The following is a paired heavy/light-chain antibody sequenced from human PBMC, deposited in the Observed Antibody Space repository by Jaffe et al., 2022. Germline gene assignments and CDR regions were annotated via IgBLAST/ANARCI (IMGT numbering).Light chain of an antibody. J-gene: IGKJ5*01. CDR1: QGISNY. Sequence: DIQMTQSPSSLSASVGDRVTITCRASQGISNYLAWFQQKPGKAPKSLIYAASSLQSGVPSKFSGSGSGTDFTLTISSLQPEDFATYYCQQYNSYPFTFGQGTRLEIK. CDR2: AAS. V-gene: IGKV1-16*02. CDR3: QQYNSYPFT.
Heavy chain of an antibody. CDR2: IYTSGST. CDR3: ASDYYDSSGYSSADY. J-gene: IGHJ4*02. D-gene: IGHD3-22*01. Sequence: QVQLQESGPGLVKPSQTLSLTCTVSGGSISSGSYYWSWIRQPAGKGLEWIGRIYTSGSTNYNPSLKSRVTISVDTSKNQFSLKLSSVTAADTAVYYCASDYYDSSGYSSADYWGQGTLVTVSS. V-gene: IGHV4-61*02. CDR1: GGSISSGSYY.